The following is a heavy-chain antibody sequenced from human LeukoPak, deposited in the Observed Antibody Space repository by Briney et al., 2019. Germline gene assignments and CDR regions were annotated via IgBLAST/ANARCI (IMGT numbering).Heavy chain of an antibody. CDR2: ISGSGGST. D-gene: IGHD3-9*01. CDR3: ARDSADNLD. Sequence: GGSLRLSCAASGFTFSSYGMTWVRQAPGKGLEWVSVISGSGGSTNYADSVKGRFTISRDNSKNTLYLEMNSLRAEDTAVYYCARDSADNLDWGQGTLVTVSS. CDR1: GFTFSSYG. V-gene: IGHV3-23*01. J-gene: IGHJ4*02.